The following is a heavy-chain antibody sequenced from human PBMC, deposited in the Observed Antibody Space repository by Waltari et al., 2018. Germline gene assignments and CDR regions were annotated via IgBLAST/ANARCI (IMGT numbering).Heavy chain of an antibody. Sequence: QVQLQESGPGLVKPSQTLSLTCTVSGGSISSGSYYWSWIRQPAGKGLEWIGYIYTSGSTNYNPSLKSRVTISVDTSKNQFSLKLSSVTAADTAVYYCAGRSGSYPTDFDYWGQGTLVTVSS. CDR3: AGRSGSYPTDFDY. CDR1: GGSISSGSYY. D-gene: IGHD1-26*01. V-gene: IGHV4-61*09. CDR2: IYTSGST. J-gene: IGHJ4*02.